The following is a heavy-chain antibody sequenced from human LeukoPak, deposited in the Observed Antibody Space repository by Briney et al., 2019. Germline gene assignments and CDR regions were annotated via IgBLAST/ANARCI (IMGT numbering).Heavy chain of an antibody. CDR2: IYYSGST. D-gene: IGHD5-18*01. Sequence: KPSETLSLTCTASGGSISSSSYYWGWIRQPPGKGLAWIGSIYYSGSTSYNPSLKSRVTISVDTSKNQFSLKLSSVTAADTAVYYCARVGIPSGGYRYGYDPETYYFDCWGQGTLVTVSS. J-gene: IGHJ4*02. V-gene: IGHV4-39*07. CDR3: ARVGIPSGGYRYGYDPETYYFDC. CDR1: GGSISSSSYY.